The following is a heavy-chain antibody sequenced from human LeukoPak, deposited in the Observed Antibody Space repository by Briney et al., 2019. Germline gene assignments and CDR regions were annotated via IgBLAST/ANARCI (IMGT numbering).Heavy chain of an antibody. CDR3: ARRISSWNVYIDK. V-gene: IGHV4-59*08. J-gene: IGHJ4*02. CDR2: IYSSGTT. CDR1: GGSFSGYY. D-gene: IGHD1-1*01. Sequence: SETLSLTSTVSGGSFSGYYWSWIRQTPGKGLEWIGCIYSSGTTNYNRSLQSRVIISLDTPKNQFSLRVTSVTAADTAMYFCARRISSWNVYIDKWGQGIQVTVSS.